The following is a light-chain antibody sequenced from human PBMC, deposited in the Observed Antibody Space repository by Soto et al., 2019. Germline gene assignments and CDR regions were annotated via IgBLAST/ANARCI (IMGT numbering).Light chain of an antibody. V-gene: IGLV2-11*01. Sequence: QSVLTQPRSVSGSPRQSVTISCTGTGSDVGHYNYVSWYQQNPGTAPKLMIHDVSKRPSGVPDRFSGSKSGYTASLTISGLQAGDEADYYCSSYAGSSGYVFGTGTKVTVL. CDR3: SSYAGSSGYV. CDR2: DVS. J-gene: IGLJ1*01. CDR1: GSDVGHYNY.